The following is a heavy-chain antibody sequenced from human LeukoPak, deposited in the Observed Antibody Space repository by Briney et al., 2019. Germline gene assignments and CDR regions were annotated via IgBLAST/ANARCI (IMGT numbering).Heavy chain of an antibody. J-gene: IGHJ4*02. Sequence: PGRSLRLSCAASGFTVSSNYMSWVRQAPGKGLEWVSVIYSGGSTYYADSVKGRFTISRDNSKNTLYLQMNSLRAEDTAVYYCARAFVVVPAAYFDYWGQGTLVTVSS. D-gene: IGHD2-2*01. CDR3: ARAFVVVPAAYFDY. CDR2: IYSGGST. CDR1: GFTVSSNY. V-gene: IGHV3-66*01.